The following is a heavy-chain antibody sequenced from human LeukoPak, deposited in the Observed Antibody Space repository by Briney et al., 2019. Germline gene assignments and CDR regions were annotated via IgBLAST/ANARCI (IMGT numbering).Heavy chain of an antibody. J-gene: IGHJ4*02. CDR2: ISSSGGST. CDR1: GFTFSSYA. D-gene: IGHD2-8*02. V-gene: IGHV3-64*01. Sequence: PGGSLRLSCAASGFTFSSYAMHWVRQVPGKGLEYVSAISSSGGSTYYANSVKGRFTISRDNPKNTLYLQMGSLRTEYKTIYYCARGPDVVLVSHWSFFDYWGQGTLVTVSS. CDR3: ARGPDVVLVSHWSFFDY.